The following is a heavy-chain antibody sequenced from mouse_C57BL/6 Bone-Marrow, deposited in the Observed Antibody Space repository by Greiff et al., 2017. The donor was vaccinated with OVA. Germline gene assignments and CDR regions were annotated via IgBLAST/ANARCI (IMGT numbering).Heavy chain of an antibody. V-gene: IGHV1-55*01. D-gene: IGHD2-1*01. Sequence: VQLQQPGAELVKPGASVKMSCKASGYTFTSYWLTWVKQRPGQGLEWIGDIYPGSGSTNYNEKFKSKATLTVDTSSSTAYMQLSSLTSEDSAVYDCARRGYGNPLDYWGQGTSVTVSS. CDR3: ARRGYGNPLDY. J-gene: IGHJ4*01. CDR1: GYTFTSYW. CDR2: IYPGSGST.